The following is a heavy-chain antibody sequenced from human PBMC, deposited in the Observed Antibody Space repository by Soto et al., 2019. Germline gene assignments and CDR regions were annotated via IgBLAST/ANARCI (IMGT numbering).Heavy chain of an antibody. CDR1: GGTFSSYA. Sequence: GASVKVSCKASGGTFSSYAISWVRQAPGQGLEWMGGIIPIFGTANYAQKFQGRVTITADKSTSTAYMELSSLRSEDTAVYYCARDSYSNFQFDPWGQGALVTVS. D-gene: IGHD4-4*01. V-gene: IGHV1-69*06. CDR2: IIPIFGTA. CDR3: ARDSYSNFQFDP. J-gene: IGHJ5*02.